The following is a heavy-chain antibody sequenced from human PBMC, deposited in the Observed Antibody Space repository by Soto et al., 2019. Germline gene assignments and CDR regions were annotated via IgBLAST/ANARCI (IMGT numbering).Heavy chain of an antibody. D-gene: IGHD3-9*01. V-gene: IGHV1-46*01. CDR2: INPSGGST. CDR3: ARGDYDVLTGYYPLDY. CDR1: GYTLTSYY. J-gene: IGHJ4*02. Sequence: GASVKVSCKASGYTLTSYYMHWVRQAPGQGLAWLGIINPSGGSTSYAQNYQGRITMTRDTSTTTVYMELSSLTSEDTAVYFCARGDYDVLTGYYPLDYWGQGTLVTVSS.